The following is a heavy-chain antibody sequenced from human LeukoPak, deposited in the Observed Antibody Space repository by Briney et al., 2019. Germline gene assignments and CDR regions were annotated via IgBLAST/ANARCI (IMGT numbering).Heavy chain of an antibody. D-gene: IGHD3-22*01. CDR3: ARSGDTYYYDSTPDY. CDR2: IYYSGST. CDR1: GGSISSYY. J-gene: IGHJ4*02. Sequence: TSETLSLTCTVSGGSISSYYWSWIRQPPGKGLEWIGYIYYSGSTYYNPSLKSRVTISVDTSKNQFSLKLSSVTAADTAVYYCARSGDTYYYDSTPDYWGQGTLVTVSS. V-gene: IGHV4-59*12.